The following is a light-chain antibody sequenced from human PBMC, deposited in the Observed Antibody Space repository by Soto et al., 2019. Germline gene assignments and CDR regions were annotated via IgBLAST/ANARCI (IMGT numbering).Light chain of an antibody. V-gene: IGKV3-20*01. J-gene: IGKJ5*01. CDR1: QTVSRSF. Sequence: EIVLTQSPGTLSLSPGQRDTLSCRASQTVSRSFLGWYQQKSGQAPRLVMFGASNRAPGIPDRFSGRVSGTEFTLTISSLQPDDFATYYCQQYNSYGEITFGQGTRLEIK. CDR2: GAS. CDR3: QQYNSYGEIT.